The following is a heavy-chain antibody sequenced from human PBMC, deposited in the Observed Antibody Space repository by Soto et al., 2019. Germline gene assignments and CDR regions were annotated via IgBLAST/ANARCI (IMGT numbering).Heavy chain of an antibody. Sequence: GSLRLSCAASGFTFSSYAMSWVRQAPGKGLEWVSAISGSGGSTYYADSVKGRFTISRDNSKNTLYLQMSSLRAEDTAVYYCAKGAITSFLEWIPHNWFDPWGQGTLVTVSS. CDR3: AKGAITSFLEWIPHNWFDP. CDR1: GFTFSSYA. CDR2: ISGSGGST. D-gene: IGHD3-3*01. J-gene: IGHJ5*02. V-gene: IGHV3-23*01.